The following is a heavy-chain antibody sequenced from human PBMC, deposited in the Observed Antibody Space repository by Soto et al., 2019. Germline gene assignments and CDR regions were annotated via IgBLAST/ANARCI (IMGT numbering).Heavy chain of an antibody. D-gene: IGHD6-13*01. CDR2: IIPIFGTA. Sequence: GASVKVSCKASGGTFSSYAISWVRQAPGQGLEWMGGIIPIFGTANYAQKFQGRVTITADESTSTAYMELSSLRSEDTAVYYCARPYIAAAGTFYYYYGMDVWGQGTTVTVSS. CDR3: ARPYIAAAGTFYYYYGMDV. J-gene: IGHJ6*02. V-gene: IGHV1-69*13. CDR1: GGTFSSYA.